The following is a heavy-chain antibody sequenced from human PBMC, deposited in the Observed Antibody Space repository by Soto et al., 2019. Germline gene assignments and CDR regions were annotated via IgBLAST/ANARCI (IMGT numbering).Heavy chain of an antibody. CDR1: GFTFSSYG. CDR2: ISYDGGDK. Sequence: LRLSCAASGFTFSSYGMHWVRQAPGKGLEWVAVISYDGGDKYYADSVKGRFTISRDNSKNRLYLQMNSLRAEDTAVYYCAKGDSSGWYSNFDYWGQGTLVTVSS. V-gene: IGHV3-30*18. J-gene: IGHJ4*02. CDR3: AKGDSSGWYSNFDY. D-gene: IGHD6-19*01.